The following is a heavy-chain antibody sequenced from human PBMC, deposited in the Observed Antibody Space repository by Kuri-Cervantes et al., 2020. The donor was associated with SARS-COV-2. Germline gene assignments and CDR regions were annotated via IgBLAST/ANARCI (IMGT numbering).Heavy chain of an antibody. CDR2: IHYSGST. Sequence: SETLSLTCTVPGGSISSSSYYWGWIRQPPGKGLEWIGSIHYSGSTYYNPSLKSRVTISVDTSKNQFSLKPSSVTAADTAVYYCASRLEYANAFDIWGQGTMVTVSS. CDR3: ASRLEYANAFDI. D-gene: IGHD2-2*01. V-gene: IGHV4-39*01. CDR1: GGSISSSSYY. J-gene: IGHJ3*02.